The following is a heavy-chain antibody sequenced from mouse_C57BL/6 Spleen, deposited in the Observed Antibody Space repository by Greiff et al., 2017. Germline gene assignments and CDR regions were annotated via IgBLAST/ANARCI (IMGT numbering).Heavy chain of an antibody. CDR1: GYAFTNYL. J-gene: IGHJ2*01. CDR3: ARGATGPYYFDD. D-gene: IGHD3-1*01. Sequence: QVQLQQSGAELVRPGTSVKVSCKASGYAFTNYLIEWVKQRPGQGLEWIGVINPGSGGTNYNEKFKGKATLTADKSSSTAYMQLSSLTSEDSAVYFCARGATGPYYFDDWGQGTTLTVSS. CDR2: INPGSGGT. V-gene: IGHV1-54*01.